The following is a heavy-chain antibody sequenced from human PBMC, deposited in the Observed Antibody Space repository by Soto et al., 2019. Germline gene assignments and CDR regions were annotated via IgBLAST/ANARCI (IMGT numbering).Heavy chain of an antibody. CDR2: ISNDGSNY. V-gene: IGHV3-30-3*01. CDR3: ARKYYFDSSAYSNDY. Sequence: PGGSLRLSCAASGFTFTSYAMHWVRQAPGKGLEWVAVISNDGSNYYYADSVRGRFTISRDNAKNSLYLQMISLRAEDTALYYCARKYYFDSSAYSNDYWGQGTPVTVSP. J-gene: IGHJ4*02. CDR1: GFTFTSYA. D-gene: IGHD3-22*01.